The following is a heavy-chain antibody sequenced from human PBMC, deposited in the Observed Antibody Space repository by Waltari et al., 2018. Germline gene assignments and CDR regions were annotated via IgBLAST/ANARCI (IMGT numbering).Heavy chain of an antibody. J-gene: IGHJ6*03. Sequence: QVQLVESGGGVVQPGRSLRLSCAASGFTFSSYAMHWVRQAPGTGLEWVAVISYDGSNKYYADSVKGRFTISRDNAKNSLYLQMNSLRAEDTAVYYCARVVIAAAGTFNYYYYMDVWGKGTTVTVSS. V-gene: IGHV3-30-3*01. CDR2: ISYDGSNK. D-gene: IGHD6-13*01. CDR1: GFTFSSYA. CDR3: ARVVIAAAGTFNYYYYMDV.